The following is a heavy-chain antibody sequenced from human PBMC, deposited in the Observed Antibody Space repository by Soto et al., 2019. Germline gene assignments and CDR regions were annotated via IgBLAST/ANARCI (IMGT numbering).Heavy chain of an antibody. Sequence: GGSLRLSCAASGFTFSSYAMSWVRQAPGKGLEWVSAISGSGGSKYYADSVKGRFTISRDNSKNTLYRQMSGLRAEDTAVYYCARSPYFYYDSIGYYYAPNWFDPWGQGTLFTVSS. CDR3: ARSPYFYYDSIGYYYAPNWFDP. J-gene: IGHJ5*02. V-gene: IGHV3-23*01. D-gene: IGHD3-22*01. CDR2: ISGSGGSK. CDR1: GFTFSSYA.